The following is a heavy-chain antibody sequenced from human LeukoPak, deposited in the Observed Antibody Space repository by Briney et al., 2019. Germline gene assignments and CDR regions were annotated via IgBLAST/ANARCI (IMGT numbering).Heavy chain of an antibody. J-gene: IGHJ4*02. V-gene: IGHV3-48*01. D-gene: IGHD2-21*02. CDR1: GFSFSTYS. Sequence: GGSLRLSCAASGFSFSTYSMNWVRQAPGQGLEWISYISNNSDTIYYADSVKGRFTISRDNAKNSLYLHMNSLRAEDTATYYCTRTAGYWGQGTLVTVSS. CDR2: ISNNSDTI. CDR3: TRTAGY.